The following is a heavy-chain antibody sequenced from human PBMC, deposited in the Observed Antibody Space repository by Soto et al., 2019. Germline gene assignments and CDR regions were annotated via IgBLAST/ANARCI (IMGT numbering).Heavy chain of an antibody. CDR3: ARDSPYYDFWSGYLEGFDY. Sequence: GASVKVSCKASGYTFTMYGISCVRQSPLQWLDWMGCISAYNGNTNYAQKLQGRVTMTTDTSTSTAYMELRSLRSDDTAVYYCARDSPYYDFWSGYLEGFDYWGQGTLVTVSS. V-gene: IGHV1-18*01. CDR2: ISAYNGNT. J-gene: IGHJ4*02. CDR1: GYTFTMYG. D-gene: IGHD3-3*01.